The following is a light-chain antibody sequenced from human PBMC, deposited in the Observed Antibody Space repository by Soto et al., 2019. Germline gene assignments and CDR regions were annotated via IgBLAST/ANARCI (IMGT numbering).Light chain of an antibody. V-gene: IGLV2-14*03. CDR2: GVS. J-gene: IGLJ1*01. Sequence: QSALTQPASVSGSPGQSITISCTGTSTDVGAHDFVSWYQHHPGKAPKLMIYGVSDRPSGVSDRFSGSKSANTASLPISGLQPEDEADSYCSSYTIYTTYVFGPGTKVTVL. CDR3: SSYTIYTTYV. CDR1: STDVGAHDF.